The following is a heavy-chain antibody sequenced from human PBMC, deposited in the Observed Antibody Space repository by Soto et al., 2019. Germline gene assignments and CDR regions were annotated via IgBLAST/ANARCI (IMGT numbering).Heavy chain of an antibody. D-gene: IGHD2-2*01. Sequence: QVQLVQSGAEVKKPGSSVKVSCKASGGTFSSYAISWVRQAPGQGLEWMGGIIPLSGTANYAQKFQGRGTSTADESTSTAYMELSSLRSEDTAVYYCARSQGSSTSLEIYYYYYYGMDVWGQGTTVTVSS. V-gene: IGHV1-69*01. J-gene: IGHJ6*02. CDR3: ARSQGSSTSLEIYYYYYYGMDV. CDR2: IIPLSGTA. CDR1: GGTFSSYA.